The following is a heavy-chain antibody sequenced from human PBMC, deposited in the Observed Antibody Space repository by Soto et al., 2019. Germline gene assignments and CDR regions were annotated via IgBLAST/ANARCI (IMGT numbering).Heavy chain of an antibody. V-gene: IGHV1-2*01. CDR1: GYNFTDYH. CDR2: INANNGGA. Sequence: QVQLVQSGDEVKNPGASVKVSCKPSGYNFTDYHIHWLRHAPGQGREFMGWINANNGGAGSAQQFQGRLTCTRDTCIITIYMELRTLRSDDTAVYCWAREGGSESLAPKNNWFDKWGHGNRVTVSS. D-gene: IGHD6-25*01. CDR3: AREGGSESLAPKNNWFDK. J-gene: IGHJ5*01.